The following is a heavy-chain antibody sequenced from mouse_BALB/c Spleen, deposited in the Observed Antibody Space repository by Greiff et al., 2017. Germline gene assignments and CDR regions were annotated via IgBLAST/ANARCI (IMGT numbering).Heavy chain of an antibody. CDR1: GFTFSSYG. J-gene: IGHJ4*01. CDR3: ARASGYGAMDY. V-gene: IGHV5-6*02. Sequence: DVMLVESGGDLVKPGGSLKLSCAASGFTFSSYGMSWVRQTPDKRLEWVATISSGGSYTYYPDSVKGRFTISRDNAKNTLYLQMSSLKSEDTAMYYCARASGYGAMDYWGQGTSVTVSS. CDR2: ISSGGSYT. D-gene: IGHD3-2*02.